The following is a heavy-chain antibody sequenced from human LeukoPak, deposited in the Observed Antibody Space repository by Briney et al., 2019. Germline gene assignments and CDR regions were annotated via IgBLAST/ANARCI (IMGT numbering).Heavy chain of an antibody. J-gene: IGHJ4*02. CDR2: ISSSSSTI. CDR1: GFTFSSYS. Sequence: PGGSLRLSCAASGFTFSSYSMNWVRQAPGKGLEWVSYISSSSSTIYYADSVKGRFTISRDNSKNTLYLQMNSLRAEDTAVYYCAKGPIANGYYFEYWGQGSLVTVSS. V-gene: IGHV3-48*01. D-gene: IGHD6-13*01. CDR3: AKGPIANGYYFEY.